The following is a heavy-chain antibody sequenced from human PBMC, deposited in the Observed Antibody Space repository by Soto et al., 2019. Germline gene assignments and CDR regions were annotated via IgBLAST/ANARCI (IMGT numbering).Heavy chain of an antibody. CDR2: INPSGGST. CDR3: ARWASMVTDFDY. Sequence: QVQLVQSGAEVKKPGASVKVSCKASGYTFTSYYMHWVRQAPGQGLEWMGIINPSGGSTSYAQKVQGRVTMTRDTSTSTVYMELSSLRSDDTAVYYCARWASMVTDFDYWGQGTLVTVSS. D-gene: IGHD5-18*01. V-gene: IGHV1-46*01. CDR1: GYTFTSYY. J-gene: IGHJ4*02.